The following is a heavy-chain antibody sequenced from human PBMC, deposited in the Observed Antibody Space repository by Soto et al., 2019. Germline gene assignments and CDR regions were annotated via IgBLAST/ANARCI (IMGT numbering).Heavy chain of an antibody. V-gene: IGHV4-59*01. CDR1: GGSISSYY. CDR2: IYYSGST. D-gene: IGHD2-8*01. J-gene: IGHJ6*02. CDR3: TTDPEYAIHYYYGMDV. Sequence: SETLSLTCTVSGGSISSYYWSWIRQPPGKGLQWIGYIYYSGSTNYNPSLKSRVTISVDTSKNQFSLKLSSVTAADTAVYYCTTDPEYAIHYYYGMDVWGQGTTVTVS.